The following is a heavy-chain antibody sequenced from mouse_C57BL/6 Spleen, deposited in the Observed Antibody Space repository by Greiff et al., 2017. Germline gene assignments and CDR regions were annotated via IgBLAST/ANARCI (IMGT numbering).Heavy chain of an antibody. V-gene: IGHV1-15*01. J-gene: IGHJ2*01. CDR3: TRGLLR. CDR2: IDPETGGT. Sequence: VKLMESGAELVRPGASVTLSCKASGYTFTDYEMHWVKQTPVHGLEWIGAIDPETGGTAYNQKFKGKAILTADKSSSTAYMELRSLTSEDSAVYYCTRGLLRWGQGTTLTVSS. D-gene: IGHD1-1*01. CDR1: GYTFTDYE.